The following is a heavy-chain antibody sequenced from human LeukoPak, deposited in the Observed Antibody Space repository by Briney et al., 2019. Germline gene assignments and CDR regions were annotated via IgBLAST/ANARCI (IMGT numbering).Heavy chain of an antibody. J-gene: IGHJ4*02. CDR2: IGGGGDVT. CDR1: GFTFYNYA. CDR3: ARDVRGYRRPLDY. D-gene: IGHD5-18*01. V-gene: IGHV3-23*01. Sequence: GGSLRLSCATSGFTFYNYAMNWVRQSPGKGLEWVSGIGGGGDVTYVADFLKGRFTISRDNSKDTLYLHMNNLTAADTALYYCARDVRGYRRPLDYWGQGTLVTVSS.